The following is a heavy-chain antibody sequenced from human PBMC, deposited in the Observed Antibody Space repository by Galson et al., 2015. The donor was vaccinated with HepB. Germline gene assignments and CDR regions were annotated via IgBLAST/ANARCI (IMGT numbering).Heavy chain of an antibody. CDR3: AKPKGPIQLWLYSY. V-gene: IGHV3-23*01. CDR1: GFTFSSYA. CDR2: ISGSGGST. D-gene: IGHD5-18*01. J-gene: IGHJ4*02. Sequence: SLRLSCAASGFTFSSYAMSWVRQAPGKGLEWVSAISGSGGSTYYADSVKGRFTISRDNSKNTLYLQMNSLRAEDTAVYYCAKPKGPIQLWLYSYWGQGTLVTVSS.